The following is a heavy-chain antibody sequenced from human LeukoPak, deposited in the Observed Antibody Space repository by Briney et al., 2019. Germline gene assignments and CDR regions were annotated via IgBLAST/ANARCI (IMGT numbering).Heavy chain of an antibody. J-gene: IGHJ4*02. V-gene: IGHV3-43*02. CDR3: AKSQREAARGDYFDY. CDR2: ISGDGGST. CDR1: GFTFDDYA. D-gene: IGHD6-6*01. Sequence: PVGSLRLSCAASGFTFDDYAMHWVRQAPGKGLEWVSLISGDGGSTYYADSVKGRFTISRDNSKNSLYLQMNSLRTEDTALYYCAKSQREAARGDYFDYWGQGTLVTVSS.